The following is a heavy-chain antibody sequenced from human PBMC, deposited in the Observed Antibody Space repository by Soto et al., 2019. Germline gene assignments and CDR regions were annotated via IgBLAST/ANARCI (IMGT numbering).Heavy chain of an antibody. CDR3: ARDLTGCSTSCLVDY. V-gene: IGHV3-21*01. D-gene: IGHD2-2*01. CDR1: GFTFSSYS. Sequence: GGSLRLSCAASGFTFSSYSMNWVRQAPGKGLEWVSSISSSSSYIYYADSVKGRFTISRDNAKNSLYLQMNSLRAEDTAVYYCARDLTGCSTSCLVDYLGQGTLVTVSS. CDR2: ISSSSSYI. J-gene: IGHJ4*02.